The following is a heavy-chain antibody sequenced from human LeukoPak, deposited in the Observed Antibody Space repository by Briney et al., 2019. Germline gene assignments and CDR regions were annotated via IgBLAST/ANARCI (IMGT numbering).Heavy chain of an antibody. D-gene: IGHD6-13*01. CDR2: IYHSGST. CDR1: GYSINNGYY. Sequence: SETLSLTCTVSGYSINNGYYWGWIRQPPGKGLEWIGSIYHSGSTYYNPSLKSRVTISVDTSKNQFSLKLSSVTAADTAVYYCARYSSSPTYYFDYWGQGTLVTVSS. J-gene: IGHJ4*02. CDR3: ARYSSSPTYYFDY. V-gene: IGHV4-38-2*02.